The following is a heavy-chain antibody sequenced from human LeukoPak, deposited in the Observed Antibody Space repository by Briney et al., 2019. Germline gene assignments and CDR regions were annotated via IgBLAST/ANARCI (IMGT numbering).Heavy chain of an antibody. CDR3: ARYSGYDPTLRDAFDI. CDR2: IYSGGST. J-gene: IGHJ3*02. V-gene: IGHV3-53*01. D-gene: IGHD5-12*01. Sequence: GGSLRLSCAASGFTVSSNYMSWVRQAPGKGLEWVSVIYSGGSTYYADSVKGRFTISRDNSKNTLYLQMNSLRAEDTAVYYCARYSGYDPTLRDAFDIWAKGQWSPSLQ. CDR1: GFTVSSNY.